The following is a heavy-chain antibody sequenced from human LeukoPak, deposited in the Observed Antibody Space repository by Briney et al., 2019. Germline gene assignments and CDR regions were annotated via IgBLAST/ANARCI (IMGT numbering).Heavy chain of an antibody. V-gene: IGHV3-33*01. CDR2: IWYDGSNK. CDR1: GFTFSSYG. J-gene: IGHJ6*03. Sequence: GGSLRLSCAASGFTFSSYGMHWVRQAPGKGLEWVAVIWYDGSNKYYADSVKGRFTISRDNSKNTLYLQMNSVRAEDTAVYFCPREEHDYYYYYMDVRSKGTTVTVSS. D-gene: IGHD1/OR15-1a*01. CDR3: PREEHDYYYYYMDV.